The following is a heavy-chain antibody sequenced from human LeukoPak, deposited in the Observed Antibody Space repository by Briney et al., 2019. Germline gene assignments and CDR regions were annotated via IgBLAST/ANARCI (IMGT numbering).Heavy chain of an antibody. CDR2: IKQDGSEK. CDR1: GFTFRNYA. CDR3: ASQKNGASDY. D-gene: IGHD1-1*01. Sequence: GGSLRLSCVVSGFTFRNYAMSWVRQAPGKGLEWLTNIKQDGSEKYYVDSVKGRFTISRDNAKNSLYLQMNSLRAEDTAVYYCASQKNGASDYWGQGTLVTVSS. J-gene: IGHJ4*01. V-gene: IGHV3-7*05.